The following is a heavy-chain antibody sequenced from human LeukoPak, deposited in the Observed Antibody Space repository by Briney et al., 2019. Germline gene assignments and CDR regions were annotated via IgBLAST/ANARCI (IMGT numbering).Heavy chain of an antibody. CDR1: GFTFTSSA. V-gene: IGHV1-58*02. J-gene: IGHJ4*02. CDR2: IVFGSGNT. Sequence: SVKVSCKASGFTFTSSAMQWVRQARGQRLEWIGWIVFGSGNTNYAQKFQERVTITRDMSTSTAYMELSSLRSEDTAVYYCAADFQSGYYFDYWGQGTLVTVSS. CDR3: AADFQSGYYFDY. D-gene: IGHD3-10*01.